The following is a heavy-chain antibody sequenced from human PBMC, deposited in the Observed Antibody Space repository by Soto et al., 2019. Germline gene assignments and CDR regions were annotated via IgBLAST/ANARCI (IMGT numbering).Heavy chain of an antibody. Sequence: ASVKVSCKASGYTFTGYYMHWVRQAPGQGLEWMGWINPNSGGTNYAQKFQSRVTMTRDTSISTAYMELSRLRSDDTAVYYCSNAPIYYYYYGMDVWGQGTTVTVSS. J-gene: IGHJ6*02. CDR2: INPNSGGT. CDR1: GYTFTGYY. V-gene: IGHV1-2*02. CDR3: SNAPIYYYYYGMDV.